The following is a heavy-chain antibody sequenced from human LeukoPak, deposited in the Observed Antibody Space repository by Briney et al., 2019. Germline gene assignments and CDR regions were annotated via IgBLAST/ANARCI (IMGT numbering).Heavy chain of an antibody. CDR1: GGSFSGYY. Sequence: ETLSLTCAVYGGSFSGYYWSWIRQPPGKGLEWIGEINHSGSTNYNPSLTSRVTISVDTSKNQFSLKLSSVTAADTAVYYCARGQRDDSSGYYYYLAYWGQGTLVTVSS. J-gene: IGHJ4*02. CDR3: ARGQRDDSSGYYYYLAY. V-gene: IGHV4-34*01. CDR2: INHSGST. D-gene: IGHD3-22*01.